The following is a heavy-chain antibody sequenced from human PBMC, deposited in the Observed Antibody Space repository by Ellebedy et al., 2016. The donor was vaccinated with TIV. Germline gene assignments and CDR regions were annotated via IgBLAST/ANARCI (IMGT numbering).Heavy chain of an antibody. D-gene: IGHD3-16*01. CDR2: IGESGAGT. V-gene: IGHV3-23*01. Sequence: GESLKISCAASGFAFSNCAMSCVRPAQGKGLELVSAIGESGAGTFYADSVKGRFTISRDNSKNTLYLQMNSLRGEETAVYYCAKDRGGHGDLFDYWGQGTLVTVSS. CDR1: GFAFSNCA. CDR3: AKDRGGHGDLFDY. J-gene: IGHJ4*02.